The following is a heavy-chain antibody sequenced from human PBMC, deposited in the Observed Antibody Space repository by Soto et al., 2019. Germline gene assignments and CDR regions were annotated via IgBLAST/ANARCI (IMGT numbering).Heavy chain of an antibody. CDR2: INHSGST. V-gene: IGHV4-34*01. J-gene: IGHJ5*02. D-gene: IGHD1-26*01. Sequence: SETLSLTCAVYGGSFSGYYWSWIRQPPGKGLEWIGEINHSGSTNYNPSLKSRVTISVDTSKNQFSLKLSSVTAADTAVYYCARGLGGSYPRDYWFDPWGQGTLVTVSS. CDR3: ARGLGGSYPRDYWFDP. CDR1: GGSFSGYY.